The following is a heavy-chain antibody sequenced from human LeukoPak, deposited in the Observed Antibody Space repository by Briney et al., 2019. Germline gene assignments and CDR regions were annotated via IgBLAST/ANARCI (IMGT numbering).Heavy chain of an antibody. J-gene: IGHJ4*02. CDR1: GGSFSGYY. Sequence: SETLSLTCAVYGGSFSGYYWSWIRQPPGKGLEWIGEINHSGNTNYNPSLKSRVTISVDTSKNQFSLKLSSVTAADTAVYYCARSPEGSGTDYWGQGTLVTVSS. CDR2: INHSGNT. D-gene: IGHD3-10*01. V-gene: IGHV4-34*01. CDR3: ARSPEGSGTDY.